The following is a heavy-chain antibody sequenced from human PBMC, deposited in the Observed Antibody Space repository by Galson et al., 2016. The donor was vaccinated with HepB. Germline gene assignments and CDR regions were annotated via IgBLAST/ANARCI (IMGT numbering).Heavy chain of an antibody. CDR1: GYTFSRHG. J-gene: IGHJ5*02. CDR3: ATVGASGYNWFDP. D-gene: IGHD1-26*01. V-gene: IGHV1-24*01. Sequence: SVKVSCKASGYTFSRHGISWVRQAPGKGLEWMGGFDPEDGDTIYAQKFQGRVTMTEDTSTDTVYMELSSLRSEDTAVYYCATVGASGYNWFDPWGQGTLVTVSS. CDR2: FDPEDGDT.